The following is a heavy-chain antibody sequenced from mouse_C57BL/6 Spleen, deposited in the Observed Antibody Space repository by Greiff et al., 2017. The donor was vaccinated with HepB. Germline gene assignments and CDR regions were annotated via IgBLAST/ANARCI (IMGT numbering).Heavy chain of an antibody. Sequence: QVQLKESGAELVRPGTSVKVSCKASGYAFTNYLIEWVKQRPGQGLEWIGVINPGSGGTNYNEKFKGKATLTADKSSSTAYMQLSSLTSEDSAVYFGAREGDSSGYDYAMDYWGQGTSVTVSS. CDR3: AREGDSSGYDYAMDY. J-gene: IGHJ4*01. V-gene: IGHV1-54*01. D-gene: IGHD3-2*02. CDR1: GYAFTNYL. CDR2: INPGSGGT.